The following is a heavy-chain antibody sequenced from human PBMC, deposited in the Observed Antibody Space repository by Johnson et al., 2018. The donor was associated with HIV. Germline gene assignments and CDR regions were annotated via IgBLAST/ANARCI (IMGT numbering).Heavy chain of an antibody. Sequence: QVQLVESGGGVVQPGRSLRLSCAASGFTFSSYAMHWVRQAPGKGLEWVAVISYDGSNKYYADSVKGRFTISRDNSRNTVYLQMSGLRSEDTAIYYCAREGSGSYQIWGQGTMVTVSS. CDR1: GFTFSSYA. CDR2: ISYDGSNK. J-gene: IGHJ3*02. CDR3: AREGSGSYQI. V-gene: IGHV3-30*14. D-gene: IGHD1-26*01.